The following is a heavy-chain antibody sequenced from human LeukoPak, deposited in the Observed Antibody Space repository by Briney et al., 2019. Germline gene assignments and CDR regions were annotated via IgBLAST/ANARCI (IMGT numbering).Heavy chain of an antibody. CDR2: ISSSGSTI. CDR3: VRDQDEDRGSTTFGR. J-gene: IGHJ4*02. V-gene: IGHV3-11*01. CDR1: GFTFSAYY. Sequence: PGGSLRLSCAASGFTFSAYYMSWVRQAPGKGLEWVSYISSSGSTIYYADSVKGRFTISRDNAKNLLYLQMNSLRAGDTAIYYCVRDQDEDRGSTTFGRWGQGTLVTVSS. D-gene: IGHD1-26*01.